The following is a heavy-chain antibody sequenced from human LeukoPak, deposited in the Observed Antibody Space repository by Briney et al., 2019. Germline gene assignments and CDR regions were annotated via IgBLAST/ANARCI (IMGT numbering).Heavy chain of an antibody. Sequence: GGSLRLSCAASGFTFSSLWMSWVRQAPGRGPEWVANVNQDGGTTYYVASVKGRFTISRDNAKNSLSLQMSSLRAEDTAVYYCTKDRQGPNQYHMDVWGKGTTVTVSS. V-gene: IGHV3-7*01. CDR1: GFTFSSLW. CDR2: VNQDGGTT. J-gene: IGHJ6*03. CDR3: TKDRQGPNQYHMDV.